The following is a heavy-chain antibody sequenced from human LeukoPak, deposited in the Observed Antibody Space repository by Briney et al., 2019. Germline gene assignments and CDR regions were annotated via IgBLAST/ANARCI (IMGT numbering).Heavy chain of an antibody. J-gene: IGHJ4*02. Sequence: GGSLRLSCAASGFTFHDAWMSWVRRTPGKGLEWVARIKTKRQGGTTDCAAPVNGRFTISRDDSQNTLYLQMNGLKTEDTGVYYCSGHMTSADYWGQGTLITVSS. CDR1: GFTFHDAW. CDR2: IKTKRQGGTT. CDR3: SGHMTSADY. D-gene: IGHD4-11*01. V-gene: IGHV3-15*01.